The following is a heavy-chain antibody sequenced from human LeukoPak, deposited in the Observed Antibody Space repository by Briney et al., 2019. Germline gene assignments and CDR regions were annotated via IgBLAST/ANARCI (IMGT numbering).Heavy chain of an antibody. Sequence: ASVKVSCKASGGTFSSYAISWVRQAPGQGLEWMGIINPSGGSTSYAQKFQGRVTMTRDTSTSTVYMELSSLRSEDTAVYYCARGAMVRGVITTPGPYYFDYWGQGTLVTVSS. CDR2: INPSGGST. CDR1: GGTFSSYA. J-gene: IGHJ4*02. CDR3: ARGAMVRGVITTPGPYYFDY. V-gene: IGHV1-46*01. D-gene: IGHD3-10*01.